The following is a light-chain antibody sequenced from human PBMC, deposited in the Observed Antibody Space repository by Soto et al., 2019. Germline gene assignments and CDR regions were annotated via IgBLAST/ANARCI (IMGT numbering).Light chain of an antibody. Sequence: QSVLTQPASVSGSPGQSITISCTGTSSDFGGYNYVSWYQQHPGKAPKLMIYEVSNRPSGVSNRFSGSKSGNTASLTISGLQAEGEADYYCSSYTSSSLYVFGTGTKSPS. J-gene: IGLJ1*01. CDR3: SSYTSSSLYV. CDR1: SSDFGGYNY. CDR2: EVS. V-gene: IGLV2-14*01.